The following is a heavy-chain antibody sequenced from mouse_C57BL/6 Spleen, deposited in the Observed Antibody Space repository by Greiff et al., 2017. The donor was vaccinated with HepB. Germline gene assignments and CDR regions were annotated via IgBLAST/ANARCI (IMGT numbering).Heavy chain of an antibody. CDR2: ISYDGSN. CDR3: ARVDSNYFYFDY. J-gene: IGHJ2*01. V-gene: IGHV3-6*01. D-gene: IGHD2-5*01. CDR1: GYSITSGYY. Sequence: EVKLLESGPGLVKPSQSLSLTCSVTGYSITSGYYWNWIRQFPGNKLEWMGYISYDGSNNYNPSLKNRISITRDTSKNQFFLKLNSVTTEDTATYYCARVDSNYFYFDYWGQGTTLTVSS.